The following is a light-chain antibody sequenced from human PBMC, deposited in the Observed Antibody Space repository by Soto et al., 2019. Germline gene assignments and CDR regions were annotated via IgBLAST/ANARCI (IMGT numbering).Light chain of an antibody. CDR2: AAS. CDR3: QQSYSTPRT. V-gene: IGKV1-39*01. CDR1: QSISSY. J-gene: IGKJ1*01. Sequence: DIQMTQSPSSLSASVGDRVTITCRASQSISSYLNWYQQKPGKDPKLLIYAASSLQSGGPSRFSGSGAGTDFTLTISSLQPEEFATYYCQQSYSTPRTFGQGTKVEIK.